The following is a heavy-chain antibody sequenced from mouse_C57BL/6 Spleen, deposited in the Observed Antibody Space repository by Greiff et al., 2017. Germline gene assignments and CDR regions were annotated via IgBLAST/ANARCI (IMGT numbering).Heavy chain of an antibody. CDR2: ISDGGSYT. CDR3: ARDGANWDY. V-gene: IGHV5-4*01. D-gene: IGHD4-1*01. J-gene: IGHJ2*01. Sequence: DVKLVESGGGLVKPGGSLKLSCAASGFTFSSYAMSWVRQTPEKRLEWVATISDGGSYTYYPDNVKGRFTISRDNAKNNLYLQMSHLKSEDTAMYYCARDGANWDYWGQGTTLTVSS. CDR1: GFTFSSYA.